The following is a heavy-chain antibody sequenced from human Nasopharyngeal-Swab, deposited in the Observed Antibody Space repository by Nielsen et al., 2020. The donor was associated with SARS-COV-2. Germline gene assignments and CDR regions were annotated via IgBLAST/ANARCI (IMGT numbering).Heavy chain of an antibody. J-gene: IGHJ4*02. CDR1: GGTFSSYA. CDR2: IIPILGIA. Sequence: SVNVSCKASGGTFSSYAISWVRQAPGQGLEWMGRIIPILGIANYAQKFQGRVTITADKSTSTAYMELSSLRSEDTAVYYCRRMANWGDVDYWGQGTLVTVSS. V-gene: IGHV1-69*04. CDR3: RRMANWGDVDY. D-gene: IGHD3-16*01.